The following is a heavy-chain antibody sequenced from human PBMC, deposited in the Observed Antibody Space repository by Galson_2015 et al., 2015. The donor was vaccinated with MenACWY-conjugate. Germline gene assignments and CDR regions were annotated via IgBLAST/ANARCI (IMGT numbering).Heavy chain of an antibody. J-gene: IGHJ1*01. V-gene: IGHV3-53*01. Sequence: SLRLSCAVSGFSVTDNCLSWVRQAPGKGPEWIAMVDRVGATIYADSVRGRFTVSRDNFKNTVILQMNSLRADDTATYYCASHLLGNIGYDWGQGTLVTVSS. D-gene: IGHD2/OR15-2a*01. CDR3: ASHLLGNIGYD. CDR2: VDRVGAT. CDR1: GFSVTDNC.